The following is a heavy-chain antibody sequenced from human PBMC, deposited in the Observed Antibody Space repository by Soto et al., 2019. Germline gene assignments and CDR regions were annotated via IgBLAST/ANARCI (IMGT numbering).Heavy chain of an antibody. CDR1: GFNFTSSA. CDR3: AADGPWGSSWSPLYYYGMDV. Sequence: GASAKVSCKASGFNFTSSAVTWVLQARGQSLEWIGWIVVGSGNTNYAQKFQERVTITRDMSASTDYMELSSLRSEDTAVYYCAADGPWGSSWSPLYYYGMDVWGQGTTVTVSS. V-gene: IGHV1-58*01. CDR2: IVVGSGNT. J-gene: IGHJ6*02. D-gene: IGHD6-13*01.